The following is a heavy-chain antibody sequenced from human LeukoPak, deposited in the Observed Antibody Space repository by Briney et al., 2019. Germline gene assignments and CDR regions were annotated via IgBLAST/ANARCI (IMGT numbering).Heavy chain of an antibody. CDR1: RYTFTSYY. J-gene: IGHJ3*02. V-gene: IGHV1-46*01. Sequence: ASVKVSCKASRYTFTSYYMHWVRQAPGQGLEWMGIINPSGGSTSYAQKFQGRVTMTRDTSTSTVYMELSSLRSEDTAVYYCARRGAQANTAMVSDAFDIWGQGTMVTVSS. CDR3: ARRGAQANTAMVSDAFDI. CDR2: INPSGGST. D-gene: IGHD5-18*01.